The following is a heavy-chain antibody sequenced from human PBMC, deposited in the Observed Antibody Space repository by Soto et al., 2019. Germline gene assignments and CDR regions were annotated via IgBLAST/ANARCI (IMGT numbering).Heavy chain of an antibody. CDR3: ASLLRFLEWLPRNPYYYYGMDV. Sequence: ASVKVSCKASGYTFTSYGISWVRQAPGQGLEWMGWISAYNGNTNYAQKLQGRVTMTTDTSTSTAYMELRSLRSEDTAVYYCASLLRFLEWLPRNPYYYYGMDVWGQGTTVTVSS. CDR1: GYTFTSYG. D-gene: IGHD3-3*01. V-gene: IGHV1-18*04. CDR2: ISAYNGNT. J-gene: IGHJ6*02.